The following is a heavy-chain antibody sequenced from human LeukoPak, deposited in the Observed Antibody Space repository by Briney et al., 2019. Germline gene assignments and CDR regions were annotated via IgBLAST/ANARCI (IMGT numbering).Heavy chain of an antibody. J-gene: IGHJ4*02. Sequence: PSETLSLTCAVYGGSFSGYYWSWIRQPPGKGLEWIGEINHSGSTNYNPSLKSRVTISVDTSKNQFSLELSSVTAADTAVYYCARGRFNYYDSSGYYYNYWGQGTLVTVSS. CDR3: ARGRFNYYDSSGYYYNY. V-gene: IGHV4-34*01. CDR2: INHSGST. CDR1: GGSFSGYY. D-gene: IGHD3-22*01.